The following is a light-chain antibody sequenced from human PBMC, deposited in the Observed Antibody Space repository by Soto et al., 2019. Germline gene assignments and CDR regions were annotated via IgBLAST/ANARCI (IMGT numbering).Light chain of an antibody. CDR1: QSLVYSEGNTY. CDR2: KVS. V-gene: IGKV2-30*01. J-gene: IGKJ1*01. Sequence: DVVMTQSPLSLPVTLGQPASISCRSSQSLVYSEGNTYLNWFQQRPGQSPRRLIYKVSNRDSGVPDRFSGSGSGTDFTLKISRVEAEDVGVYYCMQGTHWPPEFGQGTKVEIK. CDR3: MQGTHWPPE.